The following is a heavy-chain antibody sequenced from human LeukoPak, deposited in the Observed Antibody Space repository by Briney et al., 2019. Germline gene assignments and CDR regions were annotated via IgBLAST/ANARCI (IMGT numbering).Heavy chain of an antibody. D-gene: IGHD3-22*01. CDR3: ARDRGWRSSGYYLYYFDF. V-gene: IGHV3-7*01. Sequence: PGGSLRLSCAASGFTLRGYFMSWVRQAPGEGLEWVASIKGDGSEKYYVDSVKGRFTISRDNAKNSLYLQMNSLRAEDTAVYYCARDRGWRSSGYYLYYFDFWGQGTLVTVSS. J-gene: IGHJ4*02. CDR1: GFTLRGYF. CDR2: IKGDGSEK.